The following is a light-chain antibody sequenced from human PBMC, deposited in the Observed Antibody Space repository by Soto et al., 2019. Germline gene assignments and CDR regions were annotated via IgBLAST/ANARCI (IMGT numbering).Light chain of an antibody. CDR1: QNLRSS. CDR2: GAS. J-gene: IGKJ1*01. CDR3: QQHNNWPT. V-gene: IGKV3-15*01. Sequence: EIVLTQSPGTLSLSPGERATLSCRASQNLRSSLAWYQQKPGQAPRLLIYGASTRATGIPARFSGSGSGTEFTLTISSLQPDDFAVYYCQQHNNWPTFGQGTKVDNK.